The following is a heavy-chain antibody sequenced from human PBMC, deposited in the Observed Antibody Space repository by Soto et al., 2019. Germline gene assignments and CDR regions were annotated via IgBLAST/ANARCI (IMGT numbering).Heavy chain of an antibody. CDR1: GFTFDDYA. D-gene: IGHD2-2*01. CDR3: AKGSTYCISTSCYAPLDY. J-gene: IGHJ4*02. V-gene: IGHV3-9*01. Sequence: PGGSLRLSCAASGFTFDDYAMHWVRQAPGKGLEWVSGISWNSGSIGYADSVKGRFTISRDNAKNSLYLQMNSLRAEDTALYYCAKGSTYCISTSCYAPLDYWGQGTLVTVSS. CDR2: ISWNSGSI.